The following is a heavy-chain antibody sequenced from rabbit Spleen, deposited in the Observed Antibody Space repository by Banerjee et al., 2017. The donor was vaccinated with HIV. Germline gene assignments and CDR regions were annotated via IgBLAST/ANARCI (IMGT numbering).Heavy chain of an antibody. CDR3: TRDDGSGHYIDGSFNL. D-gene: IGHD1-1*01. Sequence: QEQLEESGGDLVKPGASLTLTCTASGFSFSTNYVMCWVRQAPGKGLEWIACVSTGVSGSTYYASWVNGRFTTSRSTSLNTVTLQMTSLTAADTATYFCTRDDGSGHYIDGSFNLWGPGTLVTVS. CDR1: GFSFSTNYV. J-gene: IGHJ4*01. CDR2: VSTGVSGST. V-gene: IGHV1S45*01.